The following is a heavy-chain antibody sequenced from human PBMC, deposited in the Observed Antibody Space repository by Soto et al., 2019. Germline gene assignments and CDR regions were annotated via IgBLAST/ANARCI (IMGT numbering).Heavy chain of an antibody. J-gene: IGHJ6*02. CDR1: GFTFSSYA. CDR3: ASQTVTNPYYYYYGMDV. D-gene: IGHD4-17*01. CDR2: ISGSGGST. Sequence: GSLRLSCAASGFTFSSYAMSWVRQAPGKGLEWVSAISGSGGSTYYADSVKGRFTISRDNSKNTLYLQMNSLRAEDTAVYYCASQTVTNPYYYYYGMDVWGQGTTVTVSS. V-gene: IGHV3-23*01.